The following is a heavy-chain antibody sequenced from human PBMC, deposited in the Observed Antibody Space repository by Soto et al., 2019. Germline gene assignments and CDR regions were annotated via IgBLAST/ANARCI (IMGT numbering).Heavy chain of an antibody. CDR2: IIPIFGTA. CDR1: GGTFSSYA. CDR3: AREVPDPRRDSSSSGGEY. D-gene: IGHD6-6*01. J-gene: IGHJ4*02. V-gene: IGHV1-69*01. Sequence: QVQLVQSGAEVKKPGSSVKVSCKASGGTFSSYAISWVRQSPGQGLEWMVGIIPIFGTANYAQKFQGRVTINEDESTSTAYMELSSLRSEDTAVYYCAREVPDPRRDSSSSGGEYWGQGPLVTVSS.